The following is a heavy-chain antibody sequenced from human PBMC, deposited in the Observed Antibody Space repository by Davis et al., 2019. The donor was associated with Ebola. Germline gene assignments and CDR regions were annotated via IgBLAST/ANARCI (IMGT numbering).Heavy chain of an antibody. CDR1: GGSISSSSYY. CDR3: AILLGRYYYYGMDV. Sequence: MPSETLSLTCTVSGGSISSSSYYWGWIRQPPGKGLEWIGSIYYSGSTYYNPSLKSRVTISADTSKNQLSLKLRSVTAADTAVYYCAILLGRYYYYGMDVWGKGTTVTVSS. CDR2: IYYSGST. J-gene: IGHJ6*04. D-gene: IGHD2/OR15-2a*01. V-gene: IGHV4-39*07.